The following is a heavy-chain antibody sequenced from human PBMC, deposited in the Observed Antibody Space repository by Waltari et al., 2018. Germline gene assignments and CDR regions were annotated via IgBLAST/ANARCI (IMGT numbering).Heavy chain of an antibody. V-gene: IGHV1-18*01. J-gene: IGHJ4*02. Sequence: QLVQSGAEVKKPGASVKVSCKGSGYIFSNYGVTWVRQAPGQGLELMGWISGYNGDAKYEEKCEGRVTMTRDTSTSPAYMEIRGLRSDDTAVYFCARDDVDSSAFGGFWGQGTQVTVSS. CDR1: GYIFSNYG. D-gene: IGHD3-16*01. CDR2: ISGYNGDA. CDR3: ARDDVDSSAFGGF.